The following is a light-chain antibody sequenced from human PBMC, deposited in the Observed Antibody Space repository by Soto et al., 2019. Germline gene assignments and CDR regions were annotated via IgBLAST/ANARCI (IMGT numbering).Light chain of an antibody. V-gene: IGKV1-33*01. CDR1: QDISNY. J-gene: IGKJ5*01. CDR3: QQYSHLIT. Sequence: DIQMTQSPSSLSASVGDRVTITCQASQDISNYLNWYQQKLGQAPKLLIYDASNLETGVPSRFSGSGSGTDFTFTISSLQPEDIATYYCQQYSHLITVGQGTRLEIK. CDR2: DAS.